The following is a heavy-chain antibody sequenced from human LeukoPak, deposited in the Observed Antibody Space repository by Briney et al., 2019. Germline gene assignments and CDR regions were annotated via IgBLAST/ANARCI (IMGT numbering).Heavy chain of an antibody. CDR1: GYTFTSYD. J-gene: IGHJ5*02. CDR2: MNPNSGNT. Sequence: ASVKVSCKASGYTFTSYDINWVRQATGQGLEWMGWMNPNSGNTGYAQKFQGRVTMTRNTSISKAYMELSSLRSEETAVYYCARGPLLTQGNYYDSSGSGDWFDPWGQGTLVTVSS. CDR3: ARGPLLTQGNYYDSSGSGDWFDP. D-gene: IGHD3-22*01. V-gene: IGHV1-8*01.